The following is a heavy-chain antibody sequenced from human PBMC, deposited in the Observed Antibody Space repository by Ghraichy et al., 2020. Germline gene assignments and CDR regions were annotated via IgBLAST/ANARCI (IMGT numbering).Heavy chain of an antibody. V-gene: IGHV3-48*02. CDR1: GFTFDDYN. Sequence: GGSLRLSCVGSGFTFDDYNMNWVRQSPGKGLEWVAYLSSSSRTRFYADSVKGRFTVSRDNAQNSLYLQMKSLRDKDTAVYYCARASTVVRFYYYAGLDVGGGGTTVNV. J-gene: IGHJ6*02. D-gene: IGHD4-23*01. CDR2: LSSSSRTR. CDR3: ARASTVVRFYYYAGLDV.